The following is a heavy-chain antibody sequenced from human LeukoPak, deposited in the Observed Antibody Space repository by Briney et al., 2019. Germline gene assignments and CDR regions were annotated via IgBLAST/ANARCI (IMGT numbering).Heavy chain of an antibody. D-gene: IGHD4-23*01. V-gene: IGHV3-23*01. CDR2: ISGSGGST. Sequence: GGSLRLSCAASGFIFSSYGMSWVRQAPGKGLEWVSAISGSGGSTYYADSVKGRFTISRDNSKNTLYLQMNSLRAEDTAVYYCAKDLRVVTPPFDYWGQGTLVTVSS. J-gene: IGHJ4*02. CDR3: AKDLRVVTPPFDY. CDR1: GFIFSSYG.